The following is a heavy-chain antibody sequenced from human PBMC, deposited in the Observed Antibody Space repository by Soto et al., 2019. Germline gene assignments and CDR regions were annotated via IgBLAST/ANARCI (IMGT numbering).Heavy chain of an antibody. CDR2: IWYDGSNK. CDR3: ARDRARNWYFDL. CDR1: GFTFSSYG. V-gene: IGHV3-33*01. J-gene: IGHJ2*01. Sequence: QVQLVESGGGVVQPGRSLRLSCAASGFTFSSYGMHWVRQAPGKGLEWVAVIWYDGSNKYYADSVKGRFNISRDNSKTTLYLQMNSLRAEDTAVYYCARDRARNWYFDLWGRGTLVTVSS.